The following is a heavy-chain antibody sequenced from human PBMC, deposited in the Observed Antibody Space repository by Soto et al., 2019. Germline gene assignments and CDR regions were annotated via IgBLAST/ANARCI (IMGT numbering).Heavy chain of an antibody. J-gene: IGHJ6*02. CDR2: IIPFCKAT. CDR3: ARDVPLNYYDGTFSYYAMDV. V-gene: IGHV1-69*13. CDR1: GGTFSSHA. Sequence: GASVKVSCKASGGTFSSHAISWVRQAPGQGLEWMGAIIPFCKATNYAQKFQGRGTITADDSTSTAYMDLYSLRSEDTAVYYCARDVPLNYYDGTFSYYAMDVWGQGTTVTVSS. D-gene: IGHD3-16*01.